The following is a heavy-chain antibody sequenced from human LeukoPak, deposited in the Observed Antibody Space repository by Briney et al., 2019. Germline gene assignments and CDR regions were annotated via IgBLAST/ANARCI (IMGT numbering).Heavy chain of an antibody. D-gene: IGHD3-9*01. CDR1: GFTFSSYG. CDR3: ARMHILTGYSIWDDY. V-gene: IGHV3-30*02. Sequence: GGSLRLSCAASGFTFSSYGTHWVRQAPGKGLEWVAFIRYDGSNKYYADSVKGRFTISRDNSKNTLYLQMNSLRAEDTAVYYCARMHILTGYSIWDDYWGQGTLVTVSS. J-gene: IGHJ4*02. CDR2: IRYDGSNK.